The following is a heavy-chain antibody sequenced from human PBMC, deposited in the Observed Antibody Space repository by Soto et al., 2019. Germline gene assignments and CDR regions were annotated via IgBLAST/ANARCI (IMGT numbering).Heavy chain of an antibody. CDR3: ARDGDYYDSSGYYYAGY. V-gene: IGHV4-31*03. Sequence: LSLTCTVSGGSISSGGYYWSWIRQHPGKGLEWIGYIYYSGSTYYNPSLKSRVTISVDTSKNQFSLKLSSVTAADTAVYYCARDGDYYDSSGYYYAGYWGQGTLVTVSS. CDR2: IYYSGST. D-gene: IGHD3-22*01. CDR1: GGSISSGGYY. J-gene: IGHJ4*02.